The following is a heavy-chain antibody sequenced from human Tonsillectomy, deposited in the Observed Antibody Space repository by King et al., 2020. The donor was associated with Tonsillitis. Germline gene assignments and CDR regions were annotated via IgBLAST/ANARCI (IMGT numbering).Heavy chain of an antibody. V-gene: IGHV5-10-1*03. CDR1: GYSFTSYW. J-gene: IGHJ5*02. CDR3: ARQRGAFCYDSSGYRRGWFDP. D-gene: IGHD3-22*01. CDR2: IDPSDSYT. Sequence: VQLVQSGAEVKKPGESLRISCKGSGYSFTSYWISWVRQMPGKGLEWMGRIDPSDSYTNYSPSFQVHVSISADKSISTAYLQWSSLKASDTALYYCARQRGAFCYDSSGYRRGWFDPGGQGTLVTVSS.